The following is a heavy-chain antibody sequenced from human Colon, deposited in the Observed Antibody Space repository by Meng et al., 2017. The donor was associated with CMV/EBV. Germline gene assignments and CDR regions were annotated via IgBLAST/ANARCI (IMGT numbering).Heavy chain of an antibody. CDR2: ISGSGGST. Sequence: GGSLRLSCAASGFTFSSYAMSWVRQAPGKGLEWVSAISGSGGSTYYADSVKGRFTISRDNSKNTLYLQMNSLRAEDTAVYYCAKSTLDIVVVPAAIQMSYYYYYGMDVWGQGTTV. V-gene: IGHV3-23*01. CDR3: AKSTLDIVVVPAAIQMSYYYYYGMDV. J-gene: IGHJ6*02. D-gene: IGHD2-2*03. CDR1: GFTFSSYA.